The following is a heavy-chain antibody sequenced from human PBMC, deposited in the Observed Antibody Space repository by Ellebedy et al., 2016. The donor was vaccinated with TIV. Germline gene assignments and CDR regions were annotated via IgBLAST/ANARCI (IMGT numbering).Heavy chain of an antibody. J-gene: IGHJ3*02. CDR2: ISYDGSKK. Sequence: GEYLKISXAASGFTFSSYGMHWVRQAPGKGLEWVAVISYDGSKKSYADSVKGRFTISRDNSKNTLYLQMNSLRAEDTAVYYCAKDLRQRLPEIAFDIWGQGTMVTVSS. CDR3: AKDLRQRLPEIAFDI. D-gene: IGHD6-25*01. CDR1: GFTFSSYG. V-gene: IGHV3-30*18.